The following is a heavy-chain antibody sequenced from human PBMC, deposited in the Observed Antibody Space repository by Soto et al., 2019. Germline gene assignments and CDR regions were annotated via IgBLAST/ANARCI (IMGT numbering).Heavy chain of an antibody. CDR3: ATRASSSFY. J-gene: IGHJ4*02. V-gene: IGHV4-4*02. CDR1: GVSISSHDW. Sequence: QVQLQESGPGLVKPSGTLSLTCAVSGVSISSHDWWTWVRQPPGKGLEWIGESHQSGNTNYNSSLESRVNISVDTSKNQFSLKLSSVTVADMAVYYCATRASSSFYWGQGTLVTVSS. CDR2: SHQSGNT. D-gene: IGHD6-13*01.